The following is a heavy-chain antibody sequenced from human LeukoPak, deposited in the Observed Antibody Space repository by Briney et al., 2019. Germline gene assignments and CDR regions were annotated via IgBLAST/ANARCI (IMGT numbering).Heavy chain of an antibody. V-gene: IGHV3-74*01. D-gene: IGHD3-22*01. CDR3: ARIAENYYDSSGYSPWYFDY. Sequence: GSLRLSCAASGFTFSSYWMHWVRQAPGKGLVWVSRINSDGSSTSYADSVKGRFTISRDNAKNTLYLQMNSLRAEDTAVYYCARIAENYYDSSGYSPWYFDYWGQGTLVTVSS. J-gene: IGHJ4*02. CDR2: INSDGSST. CDR1: GFTFSSYW.